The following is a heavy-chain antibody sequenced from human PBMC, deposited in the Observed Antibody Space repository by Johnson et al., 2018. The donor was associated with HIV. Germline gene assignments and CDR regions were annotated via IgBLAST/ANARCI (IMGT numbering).Heavy chain of an antibody. V-gene: IGHV3-30*19. CDR1: GLTLSAYG. CDR3: ARETYGGNSGAFDI. J-gene: IGHJ3*02. D-gene: IGHD4-23*01. CDR2: ISYDGSNK. Sequence: VQLVESGGGVVQPGTSLRLSCEASGLTLSAYGLHWVRQAPGKGLEWVAVISYDGSNKYYADSVKGQFTISRDNSKNTLYLQMNSLRAEDTAVYYCARETYGGNSGAFDIWGQGTMVTVYS.